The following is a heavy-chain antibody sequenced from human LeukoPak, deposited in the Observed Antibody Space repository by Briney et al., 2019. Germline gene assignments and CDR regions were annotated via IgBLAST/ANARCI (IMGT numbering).Heavy chain of an antibody. CDR3: ARDRGGSGTSCYDY. D-gene: IGHD2-2*01. CDR1: GYTFTGYY. CDR2: INPNSGGT. V-gene: IGHV1-2*06. Sequence: ASVKVSCKTSGYTFTGYYIHWLRQAPGQGLDWMGRINPNSGGTNYAQKFQGRVTMTRDTSISTAYMELSRLTSDDTAVYYCARDRGGSGTSCYDYWGQGTLVTVSS. J-gene: IGHJ4*02.